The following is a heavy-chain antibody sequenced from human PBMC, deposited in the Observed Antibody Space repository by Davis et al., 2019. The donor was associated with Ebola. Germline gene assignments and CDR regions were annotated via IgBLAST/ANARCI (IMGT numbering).Heavy chain of an antibody. CDR2: ISVYNGNT. CDR3: ARGRTMIVVGDFDY. D-gene: IGHD3-22*01. V-gene: IGHV1-18*01. J-gene: IGHJ4*02. CDR1: GYTFTSYG. Sequence: AASVKVSCKASGYTFTSYGISWVRQAPGQGLEWMGWISVYNGNTNYAQKLQGRVTMTTDTSTSTAYMELRSLRSDDTAVYYCARGRTMIVVGDFDYWGQGTLVTVSS.